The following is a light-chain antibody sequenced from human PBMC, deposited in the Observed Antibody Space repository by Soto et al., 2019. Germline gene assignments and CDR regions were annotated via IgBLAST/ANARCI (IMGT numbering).Light chain of an antibody. CDR3: AAWDDSLNGFYV. CDR1: SSNIGSNT. Sequence: HSVLTQPPSASGTPGQRVTFSCSGSSSNIGSNTVNWYQQLPGTAPKLLIYSNNQRPSGVPDRFSGSKSGTSASLAISGLQSEDEADYYCAAWDDSLNGFYVFGTGTKVTVL. V-gene: IGLV1-44*01. CDR2: SNN. J-gene: IGLJ1*01.